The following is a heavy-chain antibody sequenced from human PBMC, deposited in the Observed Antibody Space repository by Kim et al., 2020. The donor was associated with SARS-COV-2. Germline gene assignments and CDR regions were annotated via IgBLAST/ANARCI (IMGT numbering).Heavy chain of an antibody. J-gene: IGHJ4*02. Sequence: GGSLRLSCAASGFNFSTYTMTWVRQAPGKGLEWVSSVTSGGVNKYYADSVKGRFTISRDNSKNTLSLQLNNLRVEDTAVYYCAKVHAVYYLDYCGQG. D-gene: IGHD6-19*01. CDR2: VTSGGVNK. V-gene: IGHV3-23*01. CDR1: GFNFSTYT. CDR3: AKVHAVYYLDY.